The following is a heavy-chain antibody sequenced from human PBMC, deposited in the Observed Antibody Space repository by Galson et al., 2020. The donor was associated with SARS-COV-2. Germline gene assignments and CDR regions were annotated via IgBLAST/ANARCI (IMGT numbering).Heavy chain of an antibody. CDR1: GFTFGIYA. Sequence: GGSLRLSCAASGFTFGIYAMNWVRQAPGKGLECVSSISGTGGNTYYADSVKGRFTISRDNSKNTLYLQMNSLRAEDTAVYYCAKDGKVVGAEDHYGMDVWGQGTTVTGSS. D-gene: IGHD1-26*01. J-gene: IGHJ6*02. CDR2: ISGTGGNT. V-gene: IGHV3-23*01. CDR3: AKDGKVVGAEDHYGMDV.